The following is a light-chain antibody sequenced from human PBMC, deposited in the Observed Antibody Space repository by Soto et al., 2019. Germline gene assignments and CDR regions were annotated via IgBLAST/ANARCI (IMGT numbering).Light chain of an antibody. CDR2: GAS. V-gene: IGKV3-15*01. CDR1: QGVRSN. Sequence: DILMTQSPSTLSVSPGDRATLSCRASQGVRSNLAWYQQKPGQAPRLLIYGASTRATGIPSRFSGSGSGTDFTITNSILQSEDFAVYYCQQYNNWRTFGQGTKVEIK. J-gene: IGKJ1*01. CDR3: QQYNNWRT.